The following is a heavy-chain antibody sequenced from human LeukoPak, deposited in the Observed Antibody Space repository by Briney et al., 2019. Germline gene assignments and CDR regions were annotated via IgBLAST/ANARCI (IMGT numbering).Heavy chain of an antibody. J-gene: IGHJ6*02. V-gene: IGHV4-34*01. CDR3: ARGRLLWFGERGYYGMDV. CDR2: INHSGST. D-gene: IGHD3-10*01. Sequence: SETLSLTCAVYGGSFSGYYWSWIRQPPGKGLEWIGEINHSGSTNYNPSLKSRVTISVDTSKNQFSLKLGSVTAADTAVYYCARGRLLWFGERGYYGMDVWGQGTTVTVSS. CDR1: GGSFSGYY.